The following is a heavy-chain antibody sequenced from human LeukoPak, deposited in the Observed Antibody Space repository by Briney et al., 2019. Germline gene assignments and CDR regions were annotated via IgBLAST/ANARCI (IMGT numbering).Heavy chain of an antibody. J-gene: IGHJ4*02. Sequence: GGSLRLSCAASGFTFSNFAVSWVRQAPGKGLEWVSAISGSGVSTYYADSVKGRFTISRDNSKDTLYLQMNSLRAEDTAVYYCAVGVYFDYWGQGTLVTVSS. CDR2: ISGSGVST. D-gene: IGHD3-3*01. CDR1: GFTFSNFA. V-gene: IGHV3-23*01. CDR3: AVGVYFDY.